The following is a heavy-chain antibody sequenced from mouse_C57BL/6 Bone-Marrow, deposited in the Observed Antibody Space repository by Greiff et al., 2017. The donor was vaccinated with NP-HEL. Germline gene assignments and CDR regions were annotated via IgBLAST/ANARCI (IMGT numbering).Heavy chain of an antibody. Sequence: EVQLQQSVAELVRPGASVKLSCTASGFNIKNTYMHWVKQRPEQGLEWIGRIDPANGNTKYAPKFQGKATITADTSSNTSYLQLSSLTSEDTAIYYCAGLRRRGYYAMDYWGQGTSVTVSS. CDR2: IDPANGNT. D-gene: IGHD2-4*01. V-gene: IGHV14-3*01. CDR3: AGLRRRGYYAMDY. J-gene: IGHJ4*01. CDR1: GFNIKNTY.